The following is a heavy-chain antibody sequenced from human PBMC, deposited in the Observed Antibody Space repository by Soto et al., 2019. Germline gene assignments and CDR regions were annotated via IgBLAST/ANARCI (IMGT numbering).Heavy chain of an antibody. CDR3: TTGDPDTRGIDN. Sequence: DVQLVESGGGLVKPGGSLRLSCAASGFIFSNAWMNWIRQAPGKGLEWVGRIKSKTTGGTIDYDELVKGRFTISRDDSKNALYLQMDSLKTEDTAVYYCTTGDPDTRGIDNWGQGTLVIVSS. V-gene: IGHV3-15*01. J-gene: IGHJ4*02. D-gene: IGHD3-16*01. CDR2: IKSKTTGGTI. CDR1: GFIFSNAW.